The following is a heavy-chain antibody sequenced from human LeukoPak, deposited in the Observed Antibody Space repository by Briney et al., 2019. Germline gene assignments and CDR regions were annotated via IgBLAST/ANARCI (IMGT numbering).Heavy chain of an antibody. J-gene: IGHJ4*02. Sequence: PGGSLRLSCAASGFTFSSYAMSWVRQAPGKGLEWVSAISGSGGSTYCADSVKGRLTISRDNSKNTLYLQMNSLRAEDTAVYYCAKGGPGYSSSWTPFDYWGQGTLVTVSS. V-gene: IGHV3-23*01. CDR2: ISGSGGST. CDR1: GFTFSSYA. CDR3: AKGGPGYSSSWTPFDY. D-gene: IGHD6-13*01.